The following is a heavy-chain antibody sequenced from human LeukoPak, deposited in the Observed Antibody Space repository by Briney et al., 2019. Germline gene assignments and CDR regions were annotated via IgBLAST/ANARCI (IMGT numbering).Heavy chain of an antibody. CDR1: GYSFTDYW. CDR3: ARPRGRQQLLPFDY. D-gene: IGHD6-13*01. CDR2: IYPDDSDT. V-gene: IGHV5-51*01. Sequence: GESLKISCKGSGYSFTDYWIGWVRQMPGKGLEWMGIIYPDDSDTRYSPSFQGQITISADKSISTAYLQWSSLKASDTAMYYCARPRGRQQLLPFDYWGQGTLVTASS. J-gene: IGHJ4*02.